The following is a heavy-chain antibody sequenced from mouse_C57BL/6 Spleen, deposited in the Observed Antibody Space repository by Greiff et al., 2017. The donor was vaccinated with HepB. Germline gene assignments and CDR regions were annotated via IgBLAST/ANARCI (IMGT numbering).Heavy chain of an antibody. CDR1: GFTFTDYY. CDR2: IRNKANGYTT. V-gene: IGHV7-3*01. J-gene: IGHJ4*01. Sequence: EVKVVESGGGLVQPGGSLSLSCAASGFTFTDYYMSWVRQPPGQALEWLGFIRNKANGYTTEYSASVKGRFTISRDNSQSILYLQMNALRAEDSSTYYCARSITSGAMDYWGQGTSVTVSS. CDR3: ARSITSGAMDY.